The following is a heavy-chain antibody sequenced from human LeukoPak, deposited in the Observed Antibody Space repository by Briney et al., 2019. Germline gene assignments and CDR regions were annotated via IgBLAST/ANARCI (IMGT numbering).Heavy chain of an antibody. CDR2: IRFDESDK. CDR3: AKDGPRIVGATRPAGFDP. CDR1: EFSVGSNY. D-gene: IGHD1-26*01. V-gene: IGHV3-30*02. J-gene: IGHJ5*02. Sequence: GGSLRLSCAASEFSVGSNYMTWVRQAPGKGLEWVAFIRFDESDKYYADSVKGRFTIFRDNSKNTLYLQMNSLRPEDTAVYYCAKDGPRIVGATRPAGFDPWGQGTLVTVSS.